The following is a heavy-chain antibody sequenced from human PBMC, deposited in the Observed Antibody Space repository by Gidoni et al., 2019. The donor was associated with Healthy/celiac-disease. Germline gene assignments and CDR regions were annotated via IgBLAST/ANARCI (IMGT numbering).Heavy chain of an antibody. CDR1: GFPFCRYR. J-gene: IGHJ5*02. CDR3: ARDRSYDSTMGWFDP. Sequence: EVQLVESGGGLVQPGGSLRLSCAASGFPFCRYRMNWVRQAPGKGLEWVSYISSSSSTIYYADSVKGRFTISRDNAKNSLYLQMNSLRDEDTAVYYCARDRSYDSTMGWFDPWGQGTLVTVSS. V-gene: IGHV3-48*02. CDR2: ISSSSSTI. D-gene: IGHD3-22*01.